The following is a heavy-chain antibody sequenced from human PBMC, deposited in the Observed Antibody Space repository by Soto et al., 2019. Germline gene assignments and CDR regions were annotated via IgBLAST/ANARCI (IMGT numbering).Heavy chain of an antibody. Sequence: PGGSLRLSCAASGFTFSSYAMQWVRQAPGKGLEWVAVISYDGSNKYYADSVKGRFTISRDNSKNTLYLQMNSLRAEDTAVYYCARERLRGYSGYEYGYWGQGTLVTVSS. V-gene: IGHV3-30-3*01. CDR2: ISYDGSNK. CDR1: GFTFSSYA. D-gene: IGHD5-12*01. CDR3: ARERLRGYSGYEYGY. J-gene: IGHJ4*02.